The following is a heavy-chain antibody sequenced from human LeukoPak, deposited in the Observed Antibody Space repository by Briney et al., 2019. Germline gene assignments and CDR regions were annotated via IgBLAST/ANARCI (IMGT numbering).Heavy chain of an antibody. D-gene: IGHD1-26*01. CDR3: AKDLAGGSGGY. CDR2: ISWNSGSI. V-gene: IGHV3-9*01. J-gene: IGHJ4*02. Sequence: GGSLRLSCAASGFTFDDYAMHWVRQAPGKGLEWVSGISWNSGSIGYADSVKGRFTISRDNAKNSLYLQMNSLRAEDTALYYCAKDLAGGSGGYWGQGTLVTVSS. CDR1: GFTFDDYA.